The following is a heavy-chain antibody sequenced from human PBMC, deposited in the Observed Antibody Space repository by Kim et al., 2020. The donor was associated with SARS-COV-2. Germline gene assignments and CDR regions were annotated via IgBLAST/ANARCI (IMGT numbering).Heavy chain of an antibody. V-gene: IGHV3-48*03. D-gene: IGHD3-22*01. CDR3: ARDPGVNYYDTSGYKGY. CDR2: ISSSGSTI. J-gene: IGHJ4*02. Sequence: GGSLRLSCAASGFTFSSYEMNWVRQAPGKGLEWVSYISSSGSTIYYADSVKGRFTIPRDNAKNSLYLQMNSLRAEDTAVYYCARDPGVNYYDTSGYKGYWGQGTLVTVSS. CDR1: GFTFSSYE.